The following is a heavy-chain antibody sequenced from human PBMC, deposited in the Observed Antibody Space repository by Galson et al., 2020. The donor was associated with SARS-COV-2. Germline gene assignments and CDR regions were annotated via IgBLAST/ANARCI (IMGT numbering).Heavy chain of an antibody. CDR3: ARESAVQGVYYMDV. CDR2: IHRDGSTT. CDR1: GFTFSTYW. Sequence: GGSLRLSCAASGFTFSTYWMHWVRQAPGKGLVWVSRIHRDGSTTTYADSVQGRFTISRDNAKNTLYLQMSSLRAEDAAVYYCARESAVQGVYYMDVWGKGTTVTVSS. J-gene: IGHJ6*03. V-gene: IGHV3-74*01. D-gene: IGHD3-10*01.